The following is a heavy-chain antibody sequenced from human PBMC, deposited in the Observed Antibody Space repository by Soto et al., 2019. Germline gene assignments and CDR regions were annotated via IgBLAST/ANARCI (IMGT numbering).Heavy chain of an antibody. CDR2: IDPSDSYT. Sequence: GESLKISCKGSGYSFTSYWISWVRQMPGKGLEWMGRIDPSDSYTNYSPSFQGHVTISADKSISTAYLQWSSLKASDTAMYYCARQVAAGVHYYYGMDVWGQGTTVTVSS. CDR1: GYSFTSYW. J-gene: IGHJ6*02. D-gene: IGHD6-13*01. CDR3: ARQVAAGVHYYYGMDV. V-gene: IGHV5-10-1*01.